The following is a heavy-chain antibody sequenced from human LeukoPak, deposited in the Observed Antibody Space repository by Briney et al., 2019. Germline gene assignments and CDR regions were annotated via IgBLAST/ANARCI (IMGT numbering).Heavy chain of an antibody. CDR1: GFTFSSYS. CDR3: APLGGMIDY. Sequence: PGGSLRLSCAASGFTFSSYSMNWVRQAPGKGLEWVSYISSSSGYIYYADSVKGRFTISRDNAKNTLYLQMNSLRAEDTAVYYCAPLGGMIDYWGQGTLVTVSS. CDR2: ISSSSGYI. D-gene: IGHD3-22*01. J-gene: IGHJ4*02. V-gene: IGHV3-21*01.